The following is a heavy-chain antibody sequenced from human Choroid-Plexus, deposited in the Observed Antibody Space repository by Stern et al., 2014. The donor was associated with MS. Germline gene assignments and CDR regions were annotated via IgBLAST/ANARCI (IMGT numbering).Heavy chain of an antibody. CDR3: ARRVPSMVRGVTFFDY. CDR1: GFSLRTDGEG. D-gene: IGHD3-10*01. J-gene: IGHJ4*02. CDR2: IYWDDDM. Sequence: QVTLKESGPTLVKPTQTLTLTCTFSGFSLRTDGEGVGWIRQNPGKALEWIALIYWDDDMLYSPSLINRLTITQVTSKNQVVLTMINIDPVDTATYYCARRVPSMVRGVTFFDYWGQGTLVTVSS. V-gene: IGHV2-5*02.